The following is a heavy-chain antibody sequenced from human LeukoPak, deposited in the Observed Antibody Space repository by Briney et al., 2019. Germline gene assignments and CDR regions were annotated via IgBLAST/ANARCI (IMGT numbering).Heavy chain of an antibody. CDR1: GFTFSSYS. D-gene: IGHD3-3*01. J-gene: IGHJ4*02. CDR2: ISTSSSYI. V-gene: IGHV3-21*01. CDR3: AREGSTDFWSGYSVYYFDY. Sequence: PGGSLRLSCAASGFTFSSYSMNWVRQAPGKGLEWVSFISTSSSYIYYADSVKGRFTISRDNAKNSLYLQMNSLRAEDTAVYYCAREGSTDFWSGYSVYYFDYWGQGTLVTVSS.